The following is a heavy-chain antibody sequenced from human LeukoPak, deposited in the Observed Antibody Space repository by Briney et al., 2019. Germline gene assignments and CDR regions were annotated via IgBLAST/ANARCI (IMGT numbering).Heavy chain of an antibody. CDR2: ISSSSSII. Sequence: AGGSLRLSCAASGFTFSTYSMNWVRQAPGKGLEWVSYISSSSSIINYAESVRGRFTISRDNAKNLLYLQMNSLRAEDTAVYYCAKTALLWGAAASSPHFDYWGQGTLVTVSS. J-gene: IGHJ4*02. CDR3: AKTALLWGAAASSPHFDY. V-gene: IGHV3-48*04. D-gene: IGHD6-13*01. CDR1: GFTFSTYS.